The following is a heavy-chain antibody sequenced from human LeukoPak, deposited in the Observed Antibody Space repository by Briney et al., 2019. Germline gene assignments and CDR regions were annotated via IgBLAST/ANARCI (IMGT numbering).Heavy chain of an antibody. V-gene: IGHV3-23*01. CDR1: GLTFSSYA. CDR3: ARRVVYYFDY. D-gene: IGHD2-15*01. CDR2: ISGGGGST. Sequence: GGSLRLSCAASGLTFSSYAMTWVRQAPGKGLEWVSAISGGGGSTYYADSVKGRFTISRDNSRNTLYLQMNSLRAEDTAVYYCARRVVYYFDYWGQGTLVTVSS. J-gene: IGHJ4*02.